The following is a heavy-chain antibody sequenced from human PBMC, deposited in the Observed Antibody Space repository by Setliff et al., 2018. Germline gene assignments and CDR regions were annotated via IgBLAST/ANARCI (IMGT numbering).Heavy chain of an antibody. D-gene: IGHD3-22*01. CDR2: IDWDDDK. J-gene: IGHJ4*02. CDR1: GFSLSTSGMC. CDR3: APAYYDSSGYYPLVY. Sequence: GSGPTLVNPTPTLTLTCTFSGFSLSTSGMCVSWIRQPPGKALEWLARIDWDDDKHYSTSLKTRLTISKDTSKIQGVLTMTNMDTVDTATYDCAPAYYDSSGYYPLVYWGQGTRVTV. V-gene: IGHV2-70*11.